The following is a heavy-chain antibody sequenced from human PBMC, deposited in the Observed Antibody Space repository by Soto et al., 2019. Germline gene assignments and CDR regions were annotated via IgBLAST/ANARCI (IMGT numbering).Heavy chain of an antibody. CDR2: ISYDGSNK. Sequence: QVPLVESGGGVVQPGRSLRLSCAASGFTFSSYAMHWVRQAPGKGLEWVAVISYDGSNKYYADSVKGRFTISRDNSKNTLDLQMNSLRAEDTAVYYCARDGRTVVTGLMGFDYWGQGTLVTVSS. CDR3: ARDGRTVVTGLMGFDY. CDR1: GFTFSSYA. J-gene: IGHJ4*02. D-gene: IGHD2-15*01. V-gene: IGHV3-30-3*01.